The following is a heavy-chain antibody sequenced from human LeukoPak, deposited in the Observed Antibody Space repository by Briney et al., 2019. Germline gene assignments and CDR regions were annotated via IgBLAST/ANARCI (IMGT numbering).Heavy chain of an antibody. V-gene: IGHV3-74*01. CDR3: AREGYCSSTSCYLDY. D-gene: IGHD2-2*01. Sequence: EGSLRLSCAASGFTFSSYWMHWVRQAPGKGLVWVSRINSDGSSTSYADSVKGRFTISRDNAKNTLYLQMNSLRAEDTAVYYCAREGYCSSTSCYLDYWGQGTLVTVSS. J-gene: IGHJ4*02. CDR2: INSDGSST. CDR1: GFTFSSYW.